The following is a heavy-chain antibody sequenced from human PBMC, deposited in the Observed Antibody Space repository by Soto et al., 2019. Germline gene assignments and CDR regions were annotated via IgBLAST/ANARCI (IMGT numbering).Heavy chain of an antibody. CDR3: ARGDTYYDFWSGIAQQYYFDY. CDR2: IYHSGST. V-gene: IGHV4-30-2*01. CDR1: GVSIRSGGYS. Sequence: SETLSLTCAVSGVSIRSGGYSWSWIRQPPGKGLEWIGYIYHSGSTYYNPSLKSRVTISVDRSKNQFSLKLSSVTAADTAVYYCARGDTYYDFWSGIAQQYYFDYWGQGTLVSVPS. J-gene: IGHJ4*02. D-gene: IGHD3-3*01.